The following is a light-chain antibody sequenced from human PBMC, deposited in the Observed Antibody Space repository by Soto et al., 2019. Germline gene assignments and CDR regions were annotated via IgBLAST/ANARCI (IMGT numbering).Light chain of an antibody. V-gene: IGKV1-5*03. CDR2: KAS. J-gene: IGKJ2*01. Sequence: DIQMTQSPSTLSVSIGDRVTITCRASESISSWLAWYQQKPGKAPNLLIYKASSLESGVPSRFSGNGSGTEFTLTISSLQPDDFATYYCQQFHSYSPYTFGQRTKLQIK. CDR3: QQFHSYSPYT. CDR1: ESISSW.